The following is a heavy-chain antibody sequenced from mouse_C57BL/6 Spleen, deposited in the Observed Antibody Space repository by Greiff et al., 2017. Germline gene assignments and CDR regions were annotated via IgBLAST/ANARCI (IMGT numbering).Heavy chain of an antibody. D-gene: IGHD1-1*01. CDR1: GYSITSGYY. V-gene: IGHV3-6*01. CDR2: ISYDGSN. CDR3: ARYYYGSSYWYFDV. J-gene: IGHJ1*03. Sequence: EVKLQESGPGLVKPSQSLSLTCSVTGYSITSGYYWNWIRQFPGNKLEWMGYISYDGSNNYNPSLKNQISITRDTSKNQFFLKLNSVTTEDTATYYCARYYYGSSYWYFDVWGTGTTVTVSS.